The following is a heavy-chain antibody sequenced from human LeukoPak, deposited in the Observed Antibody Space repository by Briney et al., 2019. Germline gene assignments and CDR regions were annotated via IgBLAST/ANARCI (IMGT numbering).Heavy chain of an antibody. Sequence: GGSLRLSCAASGFTFSSYGMHWVRQAPGKGLEWVAIMWYDGSNKYYTDSVKGRFTISRDNSKSTLYLQMSSLRVEDTAVYYCAREDTALVIAYWGQGTLVTVSS. CDR3: AREDTALVIAY. D-gene: IGHD5-18*01. V-gene: IGHV3-33*08. CDR1: GFTFSSYG. CDR2: MWYDGSNK. J-gene: IGHJ4*02.